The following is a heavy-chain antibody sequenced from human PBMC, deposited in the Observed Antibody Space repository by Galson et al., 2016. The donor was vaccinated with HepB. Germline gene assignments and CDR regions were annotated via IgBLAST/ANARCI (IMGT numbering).Heavy chain of an antibody. V-gene: IGHV3-33*01. Sequence: SLRLSCAVSGFTFSSFGMHWVRQAPGKRLEWVAVIWYDGTNIYYGESVTGRFTISRDNSKNTLYLQMNSLRVEDTAVYYCVRERWAMIRGHFDYWGRGTLVTVSS. D-gene: IGHD3-22*01. J-gene: IGHJ4*02. CDR3: VRERWAMIRGHFDY. CDR1: GFTFSSFG. CDR2: IWYDGTNI.